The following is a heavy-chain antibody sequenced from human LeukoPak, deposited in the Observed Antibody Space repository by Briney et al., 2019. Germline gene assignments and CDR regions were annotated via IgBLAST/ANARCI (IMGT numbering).Heavy chain of an antibody. J-gene: IGHJ3*02. CDR1: AFTFSSYG. Sequence: GASLRLSCAASAFTFSSYGIGSVRHAPGKGLGWVAFIRYDGSNKYYTHSVKGRFTISRDNSKNTLYLQMTRLRAEDTAVYYCATWELVDFDIWGQGTMVTVSS. CDR2: IRYDGSNK. V-gene: IGHV3-30*02. D-gene: IGHD1-26*01. CDR3: ATWELVDFDI.